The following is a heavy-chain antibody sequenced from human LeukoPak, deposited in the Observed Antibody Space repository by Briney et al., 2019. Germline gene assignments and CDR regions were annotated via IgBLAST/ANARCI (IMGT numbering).Heavy chain of an antibody. Sequence: SETLSLTCTVSGGSISSYYWSRIRQPAGKGLEWIGRIYTSGSTNYNPSLKSRVTMSVDTSKNQFSLKLSSVTAADTAVYYCAREALLWFGELFPYDAFDIWGQGTMVTVSS. J-gene: IGHJ3*02. V-gene: IGHV4-4*07. CDR3: AREALLWFGELFPYDAFDI. CDR1: GGSISSYY. CDR2: IYTSGST. D-gene: IGHD3-10*01.